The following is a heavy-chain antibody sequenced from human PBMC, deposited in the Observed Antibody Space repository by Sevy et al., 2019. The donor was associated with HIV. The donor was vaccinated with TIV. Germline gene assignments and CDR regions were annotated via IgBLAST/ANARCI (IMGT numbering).Heavy chain of an antibody. CDR3: AVTKDYYDNSAYPFDY. J-gene: IGHJ4*02. CDR1: GYTLTQLS. Sequence: ASVKFSCKVSGYTLTQLSMHWVRQAPGKGLEWMGTFDPEDGETIYAQKFQGRVTMTEDTSTDTAYMELSSLGSEDTAVFYCAVTKDYYDNSAYPFDYWGQGTLVTVSS. D-gene: IGHD3-22*01. CDR2: FDPEDGET. V-gene: IGHV1-24*01.